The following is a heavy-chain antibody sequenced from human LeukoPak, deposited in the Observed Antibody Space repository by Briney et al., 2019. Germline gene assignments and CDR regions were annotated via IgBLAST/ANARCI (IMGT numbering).Heavy chain of an antibody. CDR1: GYTFTDYY. Sequence: ASVKVSCKASGYTFTDYYVHWVRQAPGQGLEWMGRINAKSSDTNAAQRFQGRVTMTRVTSITTAYLELSRLRSDDTAVYYCARDELYNGYYSVKYHYNGMDVWGQGTTVTVSS. J-gene: IGHJ6*02. D-gene: IGHD3-3*01. V-gene: IGHV1-2*06. CDR3: ARDELYNGYYSVKYHYNGMDV. CDR2: INAKSSDT.